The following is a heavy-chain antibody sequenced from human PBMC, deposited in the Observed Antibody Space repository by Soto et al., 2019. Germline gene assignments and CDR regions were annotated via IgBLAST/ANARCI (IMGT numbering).Heavy chain of an antibody. Sequence: QVQLVQSGAEVKKPGASVKVSCKASGYTFTSYDINWVRQATGQGLEWMGWMNPNSGNTGYAQKFQGRVTMTRNNSISTAYMELSSLRSEDTAVYYCARGYDFWSGYYRGELDYYYYYMDVWGKGTTVTVSS. CDR2: MNPNSGNT. V-gene: IGHV1-8*01. CDR3: ARGYDFWSGYYRGELDYYYYYMDV. D-gene: IGHD3-3*01. CDR1: GYTFTSYD. J-gene: IGHJ6*03.